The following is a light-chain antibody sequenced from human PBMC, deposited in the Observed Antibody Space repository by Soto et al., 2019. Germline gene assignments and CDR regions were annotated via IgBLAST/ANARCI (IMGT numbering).Light chain of an antibody. CDR2: KLS. V-gene: IGKV2-30*01. Sequence: EVVMTQSPLSLPVTLGQPASISCRSSQSLVYSDGNTYLKWFQQRPGQPPRRLIYKLSNRDSGVPDRLIGSGSCAEFSLTISRVEAKGLGAYYCIHGTYWPWKLGQGTNVDIK. CDR1: QSLVYSDGNTY. CDR3: IHGTYWPWK. J-gene: IGKJ1*01.